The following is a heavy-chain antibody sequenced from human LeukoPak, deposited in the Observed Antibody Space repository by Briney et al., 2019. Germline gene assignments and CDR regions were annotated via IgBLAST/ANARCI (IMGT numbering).Heavy chain of an antibody. Sequence: GGSLRLSCAASGFTFNTYAMSWVRQAPWERLQWVSGISDSGGNTYYADSVRGRFTISRDNSKNTLYLQMNSLRAEDTAVYYCARHRSSWLIDYWGQGTLITVSS. J-gene: IGHJ4*02. CDR3: ARHRSSWLIDY. V-gene: IGHV3-23*01. CDR1: GFTFNTYA. CDR2: ISDSGGNT. D-gene: IGHD6-6*01.